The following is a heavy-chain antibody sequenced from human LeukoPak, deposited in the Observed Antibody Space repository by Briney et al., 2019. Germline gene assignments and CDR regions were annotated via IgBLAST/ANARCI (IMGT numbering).Heavy chain of an antibody. CDR2: IYYSGST. Sequence: TSETLSLTCTVSGGSISSSSYYWGWIRQPPGKGLEWIGSIYYSGSTYYNPSLKSRVTISVDTSKNQFSLKLSSVTAADTAVYYCARDRRDGYNRGAYYFDYWGQGTLVTVSS. V-gene: IGHV4-39*07. J-gene: IGHJ4*02. CDR3: ARDRRDGYNRGAYYFDY. D-gene: IGHD5-24*01. CDR1: GGSISSSSYY.